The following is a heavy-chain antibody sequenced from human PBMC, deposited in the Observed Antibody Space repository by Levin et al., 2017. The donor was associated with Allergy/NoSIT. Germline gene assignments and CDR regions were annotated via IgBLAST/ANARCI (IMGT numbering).Heavy chain of an antibody. J-gene: IGHJ6*04. CDR3: ARGGSGSTMVRGPSTWGKRWTGGTRMDV. CDR2: INHSGST. CDR1: GGSFSGYY. D-gene: IGHD3-10*01. V-gene: IGHV4-34*01. Sequence: KTSETLSLTCAVYGGSFSGYYWSWIRQPPGKGLEWIGEINHSGSTNYNPSLKSRVTISVDTSKNQFSLKLSSVTAADTAVYYCARGGSGSTMVRGPSTWGKRWTGGTRMDVWGKGTTVTVSS.